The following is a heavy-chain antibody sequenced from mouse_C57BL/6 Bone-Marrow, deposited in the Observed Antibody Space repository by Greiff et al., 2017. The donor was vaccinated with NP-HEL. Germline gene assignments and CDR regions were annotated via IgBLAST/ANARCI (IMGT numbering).Heavy chain of an antibody. V-gene: IGHV1-81*01. CDR2: IYPRSGNT. D-gene: IGHD3-3*01. CDR3: ARGGDGFAY. J-gene: IGHJ3*01. CDR1: GYTFTSYG. Sequence: QVQLLQSGAELARPGASVKLSCKASGYTFTSYGISWVKQRTGQGLEWIGEIYPRSGNTYYNEKFKGKATLTADKSSSTAYMELRSLTSEDSAVYFCARGGDGFAYWGQGTLVTVSA.